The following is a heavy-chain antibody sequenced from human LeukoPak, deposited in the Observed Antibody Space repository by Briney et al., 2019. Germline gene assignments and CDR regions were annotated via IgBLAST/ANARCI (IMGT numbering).Heavy chain of an antibody. CDR1: GFTFISYA. V-gene: IGHV3-30*02. CDR3: AKAATVYSSSSHFDY. J-gene: IGHJ4*02. D-gene: IGHD6-6*01. CDR2: IRYDGDNK. Sequence: GGSLRLSCAASGFTFISYAMHWVRQAPGKGLEWVAFIRYDGDNKYYADSVKGRFTISRDNSKNTLYLQMNSLRVEDTAVYYCAKAATVYSSSSHFDYWGQGTLVTVSS.